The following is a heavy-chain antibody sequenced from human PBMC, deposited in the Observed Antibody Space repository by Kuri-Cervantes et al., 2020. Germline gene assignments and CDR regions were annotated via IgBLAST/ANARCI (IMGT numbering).Heavy chain of an antibody. V-gene: IGHV1-24*01. CDR1: GYTLTELS. J-gene: IGHJ6*03. CDR3: SRGDSMDV. Sequence: ASVKVSCKVSGYTLTELSMHWVRQAPGKGLEWMGGFDPEDGETISAQKFQGRLTVTTDTSTSTAYMELRSLGSDDTAVYYCSRGDSMDVWGKGTTVTVSS. CDR2: FDPEDGET.